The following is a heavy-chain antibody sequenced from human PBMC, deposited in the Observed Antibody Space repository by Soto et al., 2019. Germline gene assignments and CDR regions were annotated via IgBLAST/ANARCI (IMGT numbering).Heavy chain of an antibody. CDR3: ARVISSSWYVAYNWFDP. D-gene: IGHD6-13*01. CDR1: GGSISSSSYY. J-gene: IGHJ5*02. V-gene: IGHV4-39*01. Sequence: SETLSLTCTVSGGSISSSSYYWGWIRQPPGKGLEWIGSIYYSGSTYYNPSLKSRVTISVDTSKNQFSLKLSSVTAADTAVYYCARVISSSWYVAYNWFDPWGQGTLVTVSS. CDR2: IYYSGST.